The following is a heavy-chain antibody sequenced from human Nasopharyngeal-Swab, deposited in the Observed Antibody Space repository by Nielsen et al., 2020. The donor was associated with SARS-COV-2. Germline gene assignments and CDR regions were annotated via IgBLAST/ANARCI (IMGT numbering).Heavy chain of an antibody. Sequence: GASLSLSCAASGFTFSSYSMDWVRQAPQQGLAWVSSISSSSSYIYYADSVKGRFTISRDNAKNSLYLQMNSLRAEDTAVYYCARDKGIKYCSSTSCYESRIDYYGMDVWGQGTTVTVSS. J-gene: IGHJ6*02. V-gene: IGHV3-21*01. D-gene: IGHD2-2*01. CDR2: ISSSSSYI. CDR3: ARDKGIKYCSSTSCYESRIDYYGMDV. CDR1: GFTFSSYS.